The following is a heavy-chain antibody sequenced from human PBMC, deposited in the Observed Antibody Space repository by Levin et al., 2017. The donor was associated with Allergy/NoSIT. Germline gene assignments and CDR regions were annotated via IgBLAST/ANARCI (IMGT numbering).Heavy chain of an antibody. CDR1: GGSIISSNW. CDR2: IYHSGTT. V-gene: IGHV4-4*02. J-gene: IGHJ4*02. CDR3: ARDPCSGGSCSPFDY. Sequence: SETLSLTCAVSGGSIISSNWWAWVRQPPGKGLEWIGEIYHSGTTNYNPSLKSRVTISVDKSKNQFSLKLSSVTATDTAVYYCARDPCSGGSCSPFDYWGQGILVTVSS. D-gene: IGHD2-15*01.